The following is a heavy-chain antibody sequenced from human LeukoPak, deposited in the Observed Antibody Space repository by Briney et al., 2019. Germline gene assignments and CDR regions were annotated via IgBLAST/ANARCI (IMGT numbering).Heavy chain of an antibody. Sequence: GRSLRLSCAASGFTFDDYAMHWVRQAPGKGLEWVSGISWNSGSIGYADSVKGRFTISRDNAKNSLYLQMNSLRAEDTALYYCAKDHRYDSSGYHGYFDYWGQGTLVTVSS. CDR3: AKDHRYDSSGYHGYFDY. D-gene: IGHD3-22*01. CDR2: ISWNSGSI. V-gene: IGHV3-9*01. CDR1: GFTFDDYA. J-gene: IGHJ4*02.